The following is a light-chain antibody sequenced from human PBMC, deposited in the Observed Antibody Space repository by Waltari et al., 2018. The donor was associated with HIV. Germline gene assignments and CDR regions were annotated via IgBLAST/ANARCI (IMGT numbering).Light chain of an antibody. CDR2: DVS. J-gene: IGLJ3*02. V-gene: IGLV2-8*01. CDR1: SSDVGGYNY. Sequence: QSALTQPPSASGSPGQSVAISCTGTSSDVGGYNYVSWYQQHPGKAPKLMIYDVSKRPSGVPDRFSGSKSGNTASLTVSGLQAEDEADYYCSSYGGSKVFGGGTKLTVL. CDR3: SSYGGSKV.